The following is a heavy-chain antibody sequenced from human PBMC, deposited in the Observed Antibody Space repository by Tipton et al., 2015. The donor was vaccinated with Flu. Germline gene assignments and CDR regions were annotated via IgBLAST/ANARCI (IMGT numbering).Heavy chain of an antibody. D-gene: IGHD2-15*01. J-gene: IGHJ3*01. V-gene: IGHV4-59*01. CDR1: GGSISSYY. Sequence: TLSLTCTVSGGSISSYYWSWIRQPPGKGLEWIGYIYYSGSTNYNPSLKSRVTISVDTSKNQFSLKLSSVTAADTAVYYCARAFAVAGAFDFWGQGTMVTVSS. CDR3: ARAFAVAGAFDF. CDR2: IYYSGST.